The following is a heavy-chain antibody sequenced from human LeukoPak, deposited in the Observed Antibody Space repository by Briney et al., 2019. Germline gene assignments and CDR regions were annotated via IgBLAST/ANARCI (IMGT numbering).Heavy chain of an antibody. D-gene: IGHD6-19*01. CDR2: IYYNGST. V-gene: IGHV4-31*03. CDR3: ARQAVAHYYMDV. Sequence: PSQTLSLTCTVSGGSISSGGYYWSWIRQHPGKGLEWIGYIYYNGSTYYNPSLKSRVTISVDTSKNQFSLKLSSVTAADTAVYYCARQAVAHYYMDVWGKGTTVTVSS. J-gene: IGHJ6*03. CDR1: GGSISSGGYY.